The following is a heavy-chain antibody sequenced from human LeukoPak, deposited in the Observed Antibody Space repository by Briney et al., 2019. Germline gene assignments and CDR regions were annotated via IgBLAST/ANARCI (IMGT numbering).Heavy chain of an antibody. Sequence: PSETLPLTCTVSGGSISSDSHYWAWIRQPPGKGLEWIGSIYCSGSTSYNPSLKSRATISADTSKNQFSLRLSFVTVADTAVYYCARHASDSSGLYNYYGMDVWGQGTTVTVSS. CDR3: ARHASDSSGLYNYYGMDV. CDR1: GGSISSDSHY. CDR2: IYCSGST. D-gene: IGHD3-22*01. J-gene: IGHJ6*02. V-gene: IGHV4-39*01.